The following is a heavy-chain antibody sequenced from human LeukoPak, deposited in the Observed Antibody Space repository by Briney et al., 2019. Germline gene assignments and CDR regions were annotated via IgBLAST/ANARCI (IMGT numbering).Heavy chain of an antibody. Sequence: HGESLKISCKGSGYSFTSYWIGRVRQMPGKGLEWMGIIYPGDSDTRYSPSFQGQVTISADKSISTAYLQWSSLKASDTAMYYCARREMATIGDFDYWGQGTLVTVSS. J-gene: IGHJ4*02. CDR1: GYSFTSYW. CDR3: ARREMATIGDFDY. CDR2: IYPGDSDT. D-gene: IGHD5-24*01. V-gene: IGHV5-51*01.